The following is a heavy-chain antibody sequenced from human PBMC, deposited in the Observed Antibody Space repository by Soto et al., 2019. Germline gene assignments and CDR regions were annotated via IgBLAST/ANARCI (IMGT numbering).Heavy chain of an antibody. CDR1: GFTFSSYA. D-gene: IGHD2-15*01. V-gene: IGHV3-23*01. CDR3: AKLSGDIVWSGSFDY. J-gene: IGHJ4*02. CDR2: ISGSGGST. Sequence: PGGSLRLSCAASGFTFSSYAMSWVRQAPGKGLEWVSAISGSGGSTYYADSVKGRFTISRDNSKNTLYLQMNSLRAEDTAVYYCAKLSGDIVWSGSFDYWGQGTLVTVSS.